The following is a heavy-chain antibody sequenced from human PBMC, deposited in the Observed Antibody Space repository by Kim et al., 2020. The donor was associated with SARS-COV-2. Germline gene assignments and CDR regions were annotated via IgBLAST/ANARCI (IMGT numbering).Heavy chain of an antibody. CDR3: AKDHPSRGWPAFAS. V-gene: IGHV3-23*01. CDR2: INNGGNP. CDR1: GFTFTSRA. Sequence: GGSLRLSCVASGFTFTSRAMSWVRQIPGKGLEWVASINNGGNPYYADSVKGRFTVSRGITKATLYLQMNSLRAEDTALYYCAKDHPSRGWPAFASWGQGTLVTVSS. J-gene: IGHJ4*02. D-gene: IGHD6-19*01.